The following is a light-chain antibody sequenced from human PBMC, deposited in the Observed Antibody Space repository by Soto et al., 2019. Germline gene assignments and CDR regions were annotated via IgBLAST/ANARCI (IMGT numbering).Light chain of an antibody. CDR1: ESLITKA. CDR3: QQYGVSPLT. V-gene: IGKV3-20*01. J-gene: IGKJ3*01. CDR2: GAF. Sequence: ESVLTQSPGTLSLSPGETATVSCRATESLITKALAWYQQKPGQAPRLLIYGAFTRDAAIPDRFNGSGSGTDFALTSSRLELEDAAVYYCQQYGVSPLTFGPGTKVEMK.